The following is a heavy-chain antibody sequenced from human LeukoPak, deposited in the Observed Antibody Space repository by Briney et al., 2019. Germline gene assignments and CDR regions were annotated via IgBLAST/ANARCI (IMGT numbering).Heavy chain of an antibody. D-gene: IGHD3-22*01. V-gene: IGHV3-33*01. CDR1: GFTFSSYG. CDR3: ARDLDYDSSGSQGYNWFDP. CDR2: IWCDGSNK. Sequence: PGGSLRFSCAASGFTFSSYGMHWVRQAPGQGWEWVVVIWCDGSNKSYADSVKGRVTISRDNSKSTLYLQMNSLRADDTAVYYCARDLDYDSSGSQGYNWFDPWGQGTLVTVSS. J-gene: IGHJ5*02.